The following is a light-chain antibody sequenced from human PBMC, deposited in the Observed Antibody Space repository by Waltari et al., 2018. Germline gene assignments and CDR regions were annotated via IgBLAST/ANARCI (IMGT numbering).Light chain of an antibody. J-gene: IGKJ4*01. V-gene: IGKV1-33*01. CDR2: DAA. CDR3: QQYDSLPLT. Sequence: IQMTQYPSSLSPSVGDRVTITCQASQAISNYLTWYQHKPGKAPDLLIYDAANLETGVPSRFSGSGSGTDFTFTISSLQPEDFATYFCQQYDSLPLTFGGGTKVEFK. CDR1: QAISNY.